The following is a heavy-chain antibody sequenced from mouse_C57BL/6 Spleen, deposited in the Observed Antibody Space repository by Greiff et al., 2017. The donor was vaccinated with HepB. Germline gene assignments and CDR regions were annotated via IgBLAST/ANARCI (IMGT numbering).Heavy chain of an antibody. V-gene: IGHV1-81*01. Sequence: VQLQQSGAELARPGASVKLSCKASGYTFTSYGISWVKQRTGQGLEWIGEIYPRSGNTYYNEKFKGKATLTADKSSSTAYMELRSLTSEDSAVYFCARWGYGSSYWFAYWGQGTLVTVSA. CDR2: IYPRSGNT. CDR3: ARWGYGSSYWFAY. J-gene: IGHJ3*01. CDR1: GYTFTSYG. D-gene: IGHD1-1*01.